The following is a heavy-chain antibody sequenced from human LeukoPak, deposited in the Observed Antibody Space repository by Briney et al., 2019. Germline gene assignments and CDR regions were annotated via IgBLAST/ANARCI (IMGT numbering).Heavy chain of an antibody. CDR1: GFTFSSYA. D-gene: IGHD6-19*01. J-gene: IGHJ4*02. CDR3: ARAVIAVAGDFDY. CDR2: ISGTGDNT. Sequence: GGSLRLSCAASGFTFSSYAMSWVRQAPGKGLEWVSAISGTGDNTYYADSVKGRFTISRDNSKNTLYLQMNSLRAEDTAVYYCARAVIAVAGDFDYWGQGTLVTVSS. V-gene: IGHV3-23*01.